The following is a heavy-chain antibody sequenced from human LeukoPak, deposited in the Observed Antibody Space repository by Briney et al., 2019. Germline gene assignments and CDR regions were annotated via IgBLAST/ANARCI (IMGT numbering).Heavy chain of an antibody. V-gene: IGHV3-66*01. J-gene: IGHJ4*02. D-gene: IGHD4/OR15-4a*01. CDR1: GFTVGNNY. Sequence: PGGSLRLSCAASGFTVGNNYMRWVRQAPWKGLEWVSVIYSGGDTYYAGSVKGRFTISRDSSKNTLYLQMNSLRAEDTAMYYCARDPSAVAANTYGWGQGTQVTVSS. CDR3: ARDPSAVAANTYG. CDR2: IYSGGDT.